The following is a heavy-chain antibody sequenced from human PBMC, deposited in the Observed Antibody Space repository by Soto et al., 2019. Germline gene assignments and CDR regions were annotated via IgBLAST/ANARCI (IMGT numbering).Heavy chain of an antibody. D-gene: IGHD3-16*01. CDR2: TYYRSKWYN. Sequence: QVRLQQSGPGLVKPSQTLSLTCAISGDSVSSNSAAWNWIRQSPSGGLEWLGRTYYRSKWYNEYAVSGESRITINPDTSKNQLSLQVNSVTPEDTAVYYCAREGANWIDPWGQGTLVTVSS. CDR1: GDSVSSNSAA. V-gene: IGHV6-1*01. CDR3: AREGANWIDP. J-gene: IGHJ5*02.